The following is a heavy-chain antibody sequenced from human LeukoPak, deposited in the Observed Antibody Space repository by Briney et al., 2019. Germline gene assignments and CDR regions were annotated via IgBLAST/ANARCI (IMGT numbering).Heavy chain of an antibody. CDR2: IFQSGST. J-gene: IGHJ5*02. Sequence: PSETLSLTCTVSGGSISSGDYSWSWIRQPPGKGLEWIGYIFQSGSTYYNPSLKSRVTISVDRSKNQFSLKLSSVTAADTAVYYCARVGSDWNDVRYNWFDPWGQGTLVTVSS. V-gene: IGHV4-30-2*01. CDR1: GGSISSGDYS. D-gene: IGHD1-1*01. CDR3: ARVGSDWNDVRYNWFDP.